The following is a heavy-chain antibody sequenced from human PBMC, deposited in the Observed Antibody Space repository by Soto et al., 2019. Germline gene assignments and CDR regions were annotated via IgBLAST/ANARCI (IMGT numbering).Heavy chain of an antibody. CDR3: GSGRGWRDS. J-gene: IGHJ4*02. CDR1: GYTFTNFD. CDR2: MDPKSGNA. D-gene: IGHD6-19*01. V-gene: IGHV1-8*01. Sequence: QVQLVQSGAEVKMPGASVKVSCKASGYTFTNFDISWVRQATGQGLEWMGWMDPKSGNADYAQKFQGRLTLTRNTSINTTYMELSRLTSEDTAVYYCGSGRGWRDSWGQGTLVTVSS.